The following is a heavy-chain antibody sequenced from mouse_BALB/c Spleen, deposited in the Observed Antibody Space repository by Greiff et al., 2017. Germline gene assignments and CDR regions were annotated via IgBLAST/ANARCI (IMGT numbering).Heavy chain of an antibody. D-gene: IGHD1-1*01. CDR3: ARGYYGSSSYWYFDV. CDR2: INPSTGYT. Sequence: QVQLQQSGAELAKPGASVKMSCKASGYTFTSYWMHWVKQRPGQGLEWIGYINPSTGYTEYNQKFKDKATLTADKSSSTAYMQLSSLTSEDSAVYYCARGYYGSSSYWYFDVWGAGTTVTVSS. CDR1: GYTFTSYW. J-gene: IGHJ1*01. V-gene: IGHV1-7*01.